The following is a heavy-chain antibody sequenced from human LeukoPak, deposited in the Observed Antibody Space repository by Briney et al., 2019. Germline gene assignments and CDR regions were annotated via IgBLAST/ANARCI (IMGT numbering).Heavy chain of an antibody. Sequence: PGGSLRLSCAASGFTFSSYTMHWVRQAAGKGLEYVSAISSNGGRTYYANSVKDRFTISRDNSKNTLYLQMGSLRAEDMAVYYCARDFDGFSMVRGAGYWGQGTLVTVSS. D-gene: IGHD3-10*01. CDR3: ARDFDGFSMVRGAGY. J-gene: IGHJ4*02. CDR1: GFTFSSYT. CDR2: ISSNGGRT. V-gene: IGHV3-64*01.